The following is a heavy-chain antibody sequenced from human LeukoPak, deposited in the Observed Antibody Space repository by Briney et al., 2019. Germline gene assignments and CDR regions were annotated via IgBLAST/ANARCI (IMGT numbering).Heavy chain of an antibody. D-gene: IGHD3-10*01. CDR1: GGSISSSSFY. CDR2: ISYTGST. Sequence: NPSETLSLTCSVSGGSISSSSFYWGWIRQPPGKGLEWIGSISYTGSTYYNPSLKSRVTMSVDTSKNQFSLRLNSVTAADTAMYYCARHGWNFHSVTYYTFDPWGQGTLVTVSS. J-gene: IGHJ5*02. V-gene: IGHV4-39*01. CDR3: ARHGWNFHSVTYYTFDP.